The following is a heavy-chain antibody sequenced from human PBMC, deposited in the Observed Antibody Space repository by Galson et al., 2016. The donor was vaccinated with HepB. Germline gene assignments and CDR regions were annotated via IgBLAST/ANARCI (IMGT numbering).Heavy chain of an antibody. V-gene: IGHV3-48*01. CDR3: ARATSIVVVPPPC. CDR2: ISSSSSAI. Sequence: SLRLSCAASGFTFSSYSMNWVRQAPGKGLEWFSYISSSSSAIKYADSVKGRFTISRDNSKNMLHLQMNSLRAEDTAVYYCARATSIVVVPPPCWGQGTLVTVSS. D-gene: IGHD2-21*01. J-gene: IGHJ4*02. CDR1: GFTFSSYS.